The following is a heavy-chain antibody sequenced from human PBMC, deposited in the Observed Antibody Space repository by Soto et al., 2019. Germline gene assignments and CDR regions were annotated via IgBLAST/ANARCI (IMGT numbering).Heavy chain of an antibody. J-gene: IGHJ6*02. CDR3: ARDGVAAAGTNYYYGMDV. CDR2: INAGNGNT. V-gene: IGHV1-3*01. D-gene: IGHD6-13*01. CDR1: GYTFTSYA. Sequence: ASVKVSCKASGYTFTSYAMHWVRQAPGQRLEWMGWINAGNGNTKYSQKFQGRVTITRDTSASTAYMELSSLRSEDTAVYYCARDGVAAAGTNYYYGMDVWGQGTTVTVSS.